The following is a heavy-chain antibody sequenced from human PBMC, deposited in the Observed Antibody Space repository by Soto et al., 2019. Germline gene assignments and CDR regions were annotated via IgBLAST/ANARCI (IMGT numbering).Heavy chain of an antibody. J-gene: IGHJ1*01. V-gene: IGHV3-23*01. CDR1: GFTFSMYA. CDR2: ISGSGGST. Sequence: GGSLRLSCAVSGFTFSMYAMSWVRQAPGKGLEWVSAISGSGGSTYYADSVKGRFTISRDNSKNTLYLQMNSLRAEDTAVYYCAKAKDSSSWYPVYFQHWGQGTLVTVSS. D-gene: IGHD6-13*01. CDR3: AKAKDSSSWYPVYFQH.